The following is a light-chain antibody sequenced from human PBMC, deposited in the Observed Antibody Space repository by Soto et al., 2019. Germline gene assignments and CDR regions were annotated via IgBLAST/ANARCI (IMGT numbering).Light chain of an antibody. V-gene: IGLV1-44*01. Sequence: QSVLTQPPSASGTPGQRVIISCSGSSSNIGSNSVIWYQQLPGTAPKLLIYSDNQRPSGVPARFSVSKSGTSASLAVSGLQSEDEPEYSCSTWDDSLNGPVLGGGAKLTVL. CDR2: SDN. J-gene: IGLJ3*02. CDR1: SSNIGSNS. CDR3: STWDDSLNGPV.